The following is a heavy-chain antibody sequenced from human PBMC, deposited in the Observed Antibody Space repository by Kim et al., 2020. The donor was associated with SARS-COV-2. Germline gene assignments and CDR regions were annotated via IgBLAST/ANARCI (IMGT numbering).Heavy chain of an antibody. Sequence: NTNYAQKLQGRVTMTTDTSTSTAYMELRSLRSDDTAVYYCARGTVTTVDIWGQGTMVTVSS. J-gene: IGHJ3*02. V-gene: IGHV1-18*01. CDR2: NT. D-gene: IGHD4-17*01. CDR3: ARGTVTTVDI.